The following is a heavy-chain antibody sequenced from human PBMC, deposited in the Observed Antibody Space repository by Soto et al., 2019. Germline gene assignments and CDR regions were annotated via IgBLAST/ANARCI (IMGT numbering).Heavy chain of an antibody. CDR3: ASGYSSSWYSWFDP. J-gene: IGHJ5*02. V-gene: IGHV3-48*03. CDR2: ISSSGSTI. Sequence: PGGSLRLSCAASGFTFSSYEMNWVRQAPGKGLEWVSYISSSGSTIYYADSVKGRFTISRDNAKNSLYLQMNSLRAEDTAVYYCASGYSSSWYSWFDPWGQGTLGTVSS. D-gene: IGHD6-13*01. CDR1: GFTFSSYE.